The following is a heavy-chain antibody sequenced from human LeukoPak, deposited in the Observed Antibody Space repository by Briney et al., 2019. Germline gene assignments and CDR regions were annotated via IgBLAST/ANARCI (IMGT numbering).Heavy chain of an antibody. CDR1: GFTFSIYA. D-gene: IGHD2-15*01. CDR2: ISGSGGST. CDR3: SKDLKGGTRSPQEFDY. V-gene: IGHV3-23*01. Sequence: GGSLRLSCAASGFTFSIYAMSWVRQAPGKGLEWVSTISGSGGSTYYVDSVKGRFTISRDNSKNTLYLQMNSLRAEDTAVYYCSKDLKGGTRSPQEFDYWGQGTLVTVSS. J-gene: IGHJ4*02.